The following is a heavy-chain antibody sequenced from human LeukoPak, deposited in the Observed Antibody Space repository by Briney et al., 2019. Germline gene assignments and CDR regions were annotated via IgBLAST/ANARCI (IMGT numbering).Heavy chain of an antibody. Sequence: GGSLRLSCAASGFTFSSYGMPWVRQAPGKGLEWVAVIWYDGSNKYYADSVKGRFTISRDNSKNTLYLQMNSLRAEDTAVYYCARDSCSGGSCYGAFDIWGQGTMVTVSS. V-gene: IGHV3-33*01. CDR1: GFTFSSYG. J-gene: IGHJ3*02. CDR2: IWYDGSNK. CDR3: ARDSCSGGSCYGAFDI. D-gene: IGHD2-15*01.